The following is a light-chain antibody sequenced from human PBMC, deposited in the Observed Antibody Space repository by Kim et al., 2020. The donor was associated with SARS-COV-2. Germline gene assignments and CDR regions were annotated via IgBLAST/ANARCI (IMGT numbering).Light chain of an antibody. CDR2: GNS. CDR1: SSNIGAGYD. CDR3: QSYDSSLSGVV. V-gene: IGLV1-40*01. Sequence: QSVLTQPPSVSGAPGQRVTISCTGSSSNIGAGYDVHWYQQLPGTAPKLLIYGNSNRPSGVPDRFSGSKSCTSASLAITGLQAEDEADYYCQSYDSSLSGVVFGGGTQLTVL. J-gene: IGLJ2*01.